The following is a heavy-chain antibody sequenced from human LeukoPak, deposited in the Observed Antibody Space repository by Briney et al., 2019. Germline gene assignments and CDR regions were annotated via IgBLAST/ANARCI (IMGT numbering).Heavy chain of an antibody. V-gene: IGHV4-59*01. CDR3: ARGAIYGDYPYYFDY. CDR1: GGSISSYY. Sequence: PSETLSLTCTVSGGSISSYYWSWIRQPPGKGLEWIGYIYYSGSTNYNPSLKSRVTISADTSKNQFSLKLSSVTAADTAVYYCARGAIYGDYPYYFDYWGQGTLVTVSS. D-gene: IGHD4-17*01. J-gene: IGHJ4*02. CDR2: IYYSGST.